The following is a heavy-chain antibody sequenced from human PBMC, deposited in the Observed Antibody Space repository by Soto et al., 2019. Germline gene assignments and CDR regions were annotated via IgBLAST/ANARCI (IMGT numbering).Heavy chain of an antibody. D-gene: IGHD3-3*01. V-gene: IGHV4-30-4*01. CDR1: GGSISSGDYY. CDR3: ARPLPSSALWRGSYWPTRARTGLDS. CDR2: IYYSGST. J-gene: IGHJ5*02. Sequence: SETLSLTCTVSGGSISSGDYYWIWIRQPPGKGLEGIGYIYYSGSTYYNPSRKSRVTIAVDTSRNQFSLKLSAVTADDTAVCDCARPLPSSALWRGSYWPTRARTGLDSWGKG.